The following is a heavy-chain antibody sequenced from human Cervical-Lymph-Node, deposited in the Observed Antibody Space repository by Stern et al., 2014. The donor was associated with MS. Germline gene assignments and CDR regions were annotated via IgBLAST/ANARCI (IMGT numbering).Heavy chain of an antibody. CDR2: IYWDDSK. J-gene: IGHJ4*02. Sequence: QVTLKESGPTLVKPTQTLTLTCTFSGFSLSTSGVGVGWIRQPPGKALKWLVFIYWDDSKRYSPSLKNRLTITKDTSKNQVVLTMNNMDPVDTATFYCATHAPGVVPAALDYWGQGTLVTVS. CDR3: ATHAPGVVPAALDY. V-gene: IGHV2-5*02. CDR1: GFSLSTSGVG. D-gene: IGHD2-2*01.